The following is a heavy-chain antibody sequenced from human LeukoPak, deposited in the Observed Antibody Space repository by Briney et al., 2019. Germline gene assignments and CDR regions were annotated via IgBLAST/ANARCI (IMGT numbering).Heavy chain of an antibody. CDR2: IWYGGSNK. CDR3: AKGDYDSSGGEAKLDY. V-gene: IGHV3-30*02. D-gene: IGHD3-22*01. Sequence: GGSLRLSCAASGFTFSSYGMHWVRQAPGKGLEWVAVIWYGGSNKYYADSVKGRFTISRDNSKNTLYLQMNSLRAEDTAVYYCAKGDYDSSGGEAKLDYWGQGTLVTVSS. J-gene: IGHJ4*02. CDR1: GFTFSSYG.